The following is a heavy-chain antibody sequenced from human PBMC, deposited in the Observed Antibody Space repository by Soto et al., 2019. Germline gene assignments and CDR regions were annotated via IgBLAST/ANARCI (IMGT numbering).Heavy chain of an antibody. J-gene: IGHJ5*02. CDR1: GFTFSSYG. CDR2: IWYDGSNK. V-gene: IGHV3-33*01. Sequence: GGSLRLSCAASGFTFSSYGMHWVRQAPGKGLEWVAVIWYDGSNKYYADSVKGRFTISRDNSKNTLYLQMNSLRAEDTAVYYCARDSFVEAIGRNWFDPWGQGTLVTVSS. D-gene: IGHD1-26*01. CDR3: ARDSFVEAIGRNWFDP.